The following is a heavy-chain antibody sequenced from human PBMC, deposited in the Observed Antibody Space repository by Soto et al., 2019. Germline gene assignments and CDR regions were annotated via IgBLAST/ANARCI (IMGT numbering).Heavy chain of an antibody. Sequence: QVQLVESGGGVVQPGKSLRLSCGASGFTFSSFGLHWVRQAPGKGLEWVAVTSYDGSTTYYSDSVRGRFTISRDNSKSTLYLQMNSLRAEDTAVYFCAKDRSRSKLTYYFDYWGQGTRVIVSS. CDR3: AKDRSRSKLTYYFDY. V-gene: IGHV3-30*18. CDR1: GFTFSSFG. J-gene: IGHJ4*02. D-gene: IGHD6-6*01. CDR2: TSYDGSTT.